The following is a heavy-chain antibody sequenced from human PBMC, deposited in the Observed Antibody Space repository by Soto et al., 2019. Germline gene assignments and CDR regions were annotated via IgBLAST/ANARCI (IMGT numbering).Heavy chain of an antibody. D-gene: IGHD3-3*01. CDR2: IYTGGST. J-gene: IGHJ5*02. CDR1: GGSISSYY. CDR3: ARQEGRGYYFSSWFDP. Sequence: PSETLSLTCTASGGSISSYYWSWIRQPAGKGLEWIGRIYTGGSTNYNPSLKSRVTMSVDTSKNQFSLKLSSVTAADTAVYYCARQEGRGYYFSSWFDPWGQGTLVTVSS. V-gene: IGHV4-4*07.